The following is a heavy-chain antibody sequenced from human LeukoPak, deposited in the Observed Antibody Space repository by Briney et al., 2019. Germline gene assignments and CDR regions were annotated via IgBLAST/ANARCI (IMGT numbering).Heavy chain of an antibody. Sequence: SETLSLTCTVSGYSIGSGYYWGWIRPPPGKGLEWIGSIQYSGSTYYNPSLKSRVTISVDTSKNQFSLKLSSVTAADTAVYYCASGATISSYYGMDVWGQGTTVTVSS. V-gene: IGHV4-38-2*02. CDR2: IQYSGST. J-gene: IGHJ6*02. CDR1: GYSIGSGYY. D-gene: IGHD5-24*01. CDR3: ASGATISSYYGMDV.